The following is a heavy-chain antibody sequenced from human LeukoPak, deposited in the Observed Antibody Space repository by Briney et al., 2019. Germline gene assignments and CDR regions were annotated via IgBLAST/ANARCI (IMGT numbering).Heavy chain of an antibody. D-gene: IGHD5-18*01. CDR2: ISGDGGST. Sequence: PGGSLRLSCAASGFTFDDYAMHWVRQAPGKGLEWVSLISGDGGSTYYADSVKGRFTISRDNSKNSLYLQMNSLRTEDTALYYCAKDRGGYSCGVMGYYYYYYGMDVWGQGTTVTVSS. CDR1: GFTFDDYA. J-gene: IGHJ6*02. V-gene: IGHV3-43*02. CDR3: AKDRGGYSCGVMGYYYYYYGMDV.